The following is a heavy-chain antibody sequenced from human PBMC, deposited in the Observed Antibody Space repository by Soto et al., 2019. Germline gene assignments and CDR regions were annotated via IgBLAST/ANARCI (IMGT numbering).Heavy chain of an antibody. CDR3: AREGSDSRGYGAAYFDS. CDR1: GFTFSSYK. J-gene: IGHJ4*01. Sequence: EVQLVESGGGLVKPGGSLRLSCAASGFTFSSYKMNWVRQAPGKGLEWVSSISSSSSYIYYADSVKGRFTISRDNAKNSLYLQMNSLRVEDTAVYYCAREGSDSRGYGAAYFDSWGQGTLLTVSS. V-gene: IGHV3-21*01. CDR2: ISSSSSYI. D-gene: IGHD3-22*01.